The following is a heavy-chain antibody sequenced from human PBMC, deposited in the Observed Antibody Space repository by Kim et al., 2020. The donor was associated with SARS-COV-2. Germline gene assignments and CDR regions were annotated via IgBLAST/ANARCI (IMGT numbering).Heavy chain of an antibody. D-gene: IGHD1-26*01. CDR1: GFTFSDYY. CDR2: ISSSGSYL. Sequence: GGSLRLSCAASGFTFSDYYMTWIRQAPGKGLEGVSYISSSGSYLNYADSVKGRFTISSDNAKNSLYLQMSSLRAEDTALYYCARVPCWDVSAYYFDLWCRGPLVPVS. V-gene: IGHV3-11*05. J-gene: IGHJ4*02. CDR3: ARVPCWDVSAYYFDL.